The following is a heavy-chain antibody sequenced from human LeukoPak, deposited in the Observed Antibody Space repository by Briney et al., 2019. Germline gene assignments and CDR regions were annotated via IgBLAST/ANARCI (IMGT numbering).Heavy chain of an antibody. CDR3: ARGKTWYSSSSRWFDP. CDR1: GGSFSGYY. D-gene: IGHD6-6*01. CDR2: INHSGST. J-gene: IGHJ5*02. V-gene: IGHV4-34*01. Sequence: SETLSLTCAVYGGSFSGYYWSWIRQPPGKGLEWIGEINHSGSTNYNPSLKSRVTISVDTSKNQFSLKLSSVTAADTAVYYCARGKTWYSSSSRWFDPWGQGTLVTVSS.